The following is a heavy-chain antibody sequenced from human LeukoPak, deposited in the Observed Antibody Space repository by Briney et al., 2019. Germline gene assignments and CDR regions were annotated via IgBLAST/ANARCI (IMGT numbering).Heavy chain of an antibody. CDR2: IYPGDSDT. CDR3: ARQKQTIVVVPAALEYYYYYYMDV. V-gene: IGHV5-51*01. CDR1: GYSFTSYW. D-gene: IGHD2-2*01. J-gene: IGHJ6*03. Sequence: GESPKISCKGSGYSFTSYWIGWVRQMPGKGLEWMGIIYPGDSDTRYSPSFQGQVTISADKSISTAYLQWSSLKASDTAMYYCARQKQTIVVVPAALEYYYYYYMDVWGKGTTVTVSS.